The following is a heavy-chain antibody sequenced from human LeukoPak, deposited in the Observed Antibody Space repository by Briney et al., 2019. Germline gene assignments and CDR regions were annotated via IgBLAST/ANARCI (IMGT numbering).Heavy chain of an antibody. CDR1: GGSISSSSYY. CDR2: IYYSGST. Sequence: SETLSLTCTVSGGSISSSSYYWGWIRQPPGKGLEWIGSIYYSGSTYYNPSLKSRVTISVDTSKNQFSLKLSSVTAADTAVYYCASIRASGWYDGYYYYGMDVWGQGTTVTVSS. D-gene: IGHD6-19*01. J-gene: IGHJ6*02. V-gene: IGHV4-39*07. CDR3: ASIRASGWYDGYYYYGMDV.